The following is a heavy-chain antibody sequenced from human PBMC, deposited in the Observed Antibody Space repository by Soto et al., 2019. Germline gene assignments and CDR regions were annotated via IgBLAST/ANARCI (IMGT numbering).Heavy chain of an antibody. CDR3: AAESTDTAVNYYYGMDV. CDR2: IVVGSGNT. CDR1: GFTFTSSA. D-gene: IGHD5-18*01. V-gene: IGHV1-58*01. J-gene: IGHJ6*02. Sequence: ASVKVSCKASGFTFTSSAVQWVRQARGQRLEWIGWIVVGSGNTNYAQKFQERVTITRDMSTSTAYMELSSLRSEDTAVYYCAAESTDTAVNYYYGMDVWGQGTTVTVSS.